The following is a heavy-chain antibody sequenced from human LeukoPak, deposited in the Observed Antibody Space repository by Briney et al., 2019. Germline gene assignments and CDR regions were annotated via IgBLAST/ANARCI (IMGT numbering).Heavy chain of an antibody. V-gene: IGHV3-23*01. J-gene: IGHJ4*02. CDR3: AKVPGDHIGSGRSGY. CDR1: GLSFSSQA. CDR2: MSSSGDHI. D-gene: IGHD3-10*01. Sequence: GGSLRLSCAASGLSFSSQAMTWVRQAPGKGLEWVSGMSSSGDHIYYADSVKGRFTISRDNSRDTLYLQMNRLRAEDTAIYYCAKVPGDHIGSGRSGYWGQGTLVTVSS.